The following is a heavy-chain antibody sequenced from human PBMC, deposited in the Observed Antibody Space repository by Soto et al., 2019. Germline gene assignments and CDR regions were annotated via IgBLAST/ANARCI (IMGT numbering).Heavy chain of an antibody. CDR2: INPKTGDT. D-gene: IGHD2-8*02. CDR1: GYTFNAYY. CDR3: ATLKQAPGGIDN. Sequence: ASVKVSCKASGYTFNAYYMYWVRQAPGQGLEWVGRINPKTGDTSYAPKFQGRVTMTRDTSISTAYMELSSLRSDDTAFYYCATLKQAPGGIDNWGQGTLVTVSS. V-gene: IGHV1-2*06. J-gene: IGHJ4*02.